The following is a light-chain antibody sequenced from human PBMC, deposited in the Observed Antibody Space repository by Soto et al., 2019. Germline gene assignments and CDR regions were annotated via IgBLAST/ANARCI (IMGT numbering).Light chain of an antibody. CDR2: EVS. J-gene: IGLJ1*01. V-gene: IGLV2-8*01. CDR1: SSDVGGYNY. CDR3: SSYAGSNNSLYV. Sequence: QSVLTQPPSASGSPGQSVTISCTGTSSDVGGYNYVSWYQQHPGKAPKLMIYEVSKRPSGVPDLFSGSKSGNTASLPVSGLQAEDEADYYCSSYAGSNNSLYVFGTGTKLTVL.